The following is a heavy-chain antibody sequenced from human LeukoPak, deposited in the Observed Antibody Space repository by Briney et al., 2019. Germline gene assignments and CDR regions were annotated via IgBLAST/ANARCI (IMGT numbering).Heavy chain of an antibody. V-gene: IGHV3-30*03. CDR1: GFTFSSYG. J-gene: IGHJ4*02. Sequence: SGGSLRLSCATSGFTFSSYGMHWVRQAPGKGLEWVAVISYDGSNKYYADSVKGRFTISRDNSKNTLYLQMNSLRAEDTAVYYCARDDGYCGGDCYSIFDYWGQGTLVTVSS. CDR3: ARDDGYCGGDCYSIFDY. CDR2: ISYDGSNK. D-gene: IGHD2-21*02.